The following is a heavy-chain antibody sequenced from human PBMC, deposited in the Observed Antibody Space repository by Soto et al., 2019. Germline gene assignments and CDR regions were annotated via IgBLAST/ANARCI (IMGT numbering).Heavy chain of an antibody. J-gene: IGHJ3*02. CDR3: ARELYYYDSSGHTGDAFDI. Sequence: ASVKVSCKASGYTFTSYGISWVRQASGQGLEWMGWISAYNGNTNYAQKLQGRVTMTTDTSTSTAYMELRSLRSDDTAVYYCARELYYYDSSGHTGDAFDIWGQGTMVTVSS. CDR2: ISAYNGNT. CDR1: GYTFTSYG. D-gene: IGHD3-22*01. V-gene: IGHV1-18*04.